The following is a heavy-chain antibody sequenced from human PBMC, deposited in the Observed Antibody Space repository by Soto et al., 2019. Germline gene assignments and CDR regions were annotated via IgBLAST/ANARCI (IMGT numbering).Heavy chain of an antibody. CDR3: ARDAVVAATVLGYWYFDL. Sequence: VSLRLSCAASGVTCSSYSMNWVRQTPGKGLEWVSSISSSSSYIYYADSVKGRFTISRDNARKSLYLQMNSLRAEDTAVYYFARDAVVAATVLGYWYFDLWGRGTLVTVSS. CDR2: ISSSSSYI. CDR1: GVTCSSYS. V-gene: IGHV3-21*01. J-gene: IGHJ2*01. D-gene: IGHD2-15*01.